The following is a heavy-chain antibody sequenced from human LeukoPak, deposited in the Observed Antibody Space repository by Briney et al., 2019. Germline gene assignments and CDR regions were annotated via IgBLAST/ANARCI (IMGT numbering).Heavy chain of an antibody. CDR2: INSSGST. J-gene: IGHJ6*03. D-gene: IGHD6-19*01. CDR3: ARHAEGCSSCWYFGPMYYYYMDV. Sequence: PAGTLSLSCAASGVSFSGYYWSWIRQPPGKGLEWVGEINSSGSTNYNPSLKSRVTTSADTSTNKFSLMLSTVTAAETTAYYYARHAEGCSSCWYFGPMYYYYMDVWGKGTTVTISS. V-gene: IGHV4-34*01. CDR1: GVSFSGYY.